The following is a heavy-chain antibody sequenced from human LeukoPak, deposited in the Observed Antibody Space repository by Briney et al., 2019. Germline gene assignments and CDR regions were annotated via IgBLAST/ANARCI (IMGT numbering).Heavy chain of an antibody. V-gene: IGHV1-69*13. D-gene: IGHD5-18*01. CDR2: IIPIFGTA. J-gene: IGHJ4*02. CDR3: ARVLSYGSPFDY. CDR1: GGTFISYA. Sequence: ASVKVSCKASGGTFISYAISWVRQAPGQGLEWMGGIIPIFGTANYAQKFQGRVTITADESTSTAYMELSSLRSEDTAVYYCARVLSYGSPFDYWGQGTLITVSS.